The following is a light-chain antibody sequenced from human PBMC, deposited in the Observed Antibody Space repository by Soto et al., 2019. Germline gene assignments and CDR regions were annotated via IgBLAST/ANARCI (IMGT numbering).Light chain of an antibody. CDR1: QSVSSTY. V-gene: IGKV3-20*01. CDR2: GAS. J-gene: IGKJ2*01. Sequence: DTVLTQSPGTLSLSPGERATLSCRASQSVSSTYFAWYQQKPGQAPRLLIYGASSRATGIPDRFSGSGSGTDFTLSISRLEPEDFAVYYCQQYGNSPYTFGQGTKLQI. CDR3: QQYGNSPYT.